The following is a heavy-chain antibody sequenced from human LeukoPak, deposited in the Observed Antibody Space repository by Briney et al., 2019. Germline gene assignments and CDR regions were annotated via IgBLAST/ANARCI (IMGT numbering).Heavy chain of an antibody. CDR3: ARGDYYDFYFDY. CDR1: GFTFINYN. CDR2: ISASGTST. V-gene: IGHV3-21*01. D-gene: IGHD3/OR15-3a*01. J-gene: IGHJ4*02. Sequence: GGSLRLSCAASGFTFINYNMNWVRQAPGKGLEWVSAISASGTSTYYADSVKGRFTISRDNAKNSLYLQMNSLRAEDTAVYYCARGDYYDFYFDYWGQGTLVTVSS.